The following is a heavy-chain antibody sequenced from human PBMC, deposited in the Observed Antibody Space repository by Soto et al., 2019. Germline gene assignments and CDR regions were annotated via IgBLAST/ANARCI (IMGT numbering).Heavy chain of an antibody. Sequence: KFVVSVGAAPGKGLEWVSVIYSGGSTYYADSVKGRFTISRDNSKNTLYLQMNSLRAEDTSVYYCAREKRVGTTVFDYWVQGT. V-gene: IGHV3-53*01. J-gene: IGHJ4*02. CDR1: KF. D-gene: IGHD1-7*01. CDR2: IYSGGST. CDR3: AREKRVGTTVFDY.